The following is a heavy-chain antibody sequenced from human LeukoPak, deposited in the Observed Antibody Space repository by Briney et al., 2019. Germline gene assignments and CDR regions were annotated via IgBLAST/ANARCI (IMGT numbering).Heavy chain of an antibody. CDR1: GGSISGYY. CDR3: ARAAVSTTAVLDY. Sequence: PSETLPLTCTVSGGSISGYYWSWIRQPPGQGLEWSGYIYYSGSTRYNPSPKSRLTISVDTSKNQFSLKLTSVTAADTAVYYCARAAVSTTAVLDYWGQGALVTVSS. J-gene: IGHJ4*02. V-gene: IGHV4-59*01. D-gene: IGHD4-11*01. CDR2: IYYSGST.